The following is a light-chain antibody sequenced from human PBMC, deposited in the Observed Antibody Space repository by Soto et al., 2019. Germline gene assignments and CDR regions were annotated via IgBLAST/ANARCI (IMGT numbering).Light chain of an antibody. Sequence: DVQMTQSPSSLSASVGDRVTITCRASRDISSSLAWYQQKPGKVPKLLIYAASTLHAGVQSRFSGSGSGTFFTLTINSLQPEDDATYYCQKYNSAPNTFGRGTRLEIK. CDR1: RDISSS. V-gene: IGKV1-27*01. CDR3: QKYNSAPNT. CDR2: AAS. J-gene: IGKJ2*01.